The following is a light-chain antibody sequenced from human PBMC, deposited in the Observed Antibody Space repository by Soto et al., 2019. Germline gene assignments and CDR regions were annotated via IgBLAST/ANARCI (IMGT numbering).Light chain of an antibody. J-gene: IGLJ3*02. CDR1: SSNIGSSY. CDR3: AAWDGSLTWV. V-gene: IGLV1-47*01. CDR2: RNN. Sequence: QSVLTQPPSASGTPGQRVSISCSGSSSNIGSSYVYWYQQLPGTAPKLLIYRNNQRPSGVPERFSGSKSGTSASLAISGLRSEDEADYYCAAWDGSLTWVFGGGTKLTVL.